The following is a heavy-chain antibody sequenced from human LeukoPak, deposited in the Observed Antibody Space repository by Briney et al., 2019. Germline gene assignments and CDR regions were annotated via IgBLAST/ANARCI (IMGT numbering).Heavy chain of an antibody. D-gene: IGHD3-22*01. CDR1: GGSISSSTYY. J-gene: IGHJ4*02. CDR3: RALHSSGYLDY. V-gene: IGHV4-39*01. Sequence: SETLSLTCTVSGGSISSSTYYWGWIRQPPWKGLEWIGNIYYTGSTYYNPSLKSRVTISVDTSKNQFSLNLSSVTAADTAVYYCRALHSSGYLDYWGQGTLVTVSS. CDR2: IYYTGST.